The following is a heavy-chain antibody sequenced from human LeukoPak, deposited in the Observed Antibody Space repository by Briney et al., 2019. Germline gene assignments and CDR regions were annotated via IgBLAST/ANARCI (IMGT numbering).Heavy chain of an antibody. CDR2: IYYSGST. J-gene: IGHJ5*02. Sequence: SETLSLTCTVSGVSISSYYWSWLRQPPGKGLEWIGYIYYSGSTNYNPSLKSRVTISVDTSKNQFSLKLSSVTAADTAVYYCARDYGSGSYYNLVGWFDPWGQGTLVTVSS. D-gene: IGHD3-10*01. V-gene: IGHV4-59*01. CDR1: GVSISSYY. CDR3: ARDYGSGSYYNLVGWFDP.